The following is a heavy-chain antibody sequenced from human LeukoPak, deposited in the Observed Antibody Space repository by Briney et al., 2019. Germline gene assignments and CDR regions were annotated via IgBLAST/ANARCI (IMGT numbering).Heavy chain of an antibody. CDR2: ISAYNGNT. CDR1: GYTFTSYG. Sequence: ASVKVSCKASGYTFTSYGISWVRRAPGQGLEWMGWISAYNGNTNYAQKLQGRVTMTTDTSTSTAYMELRSLRSGDTAVYYCARESYDSSGYYPGYWGQGTLVTVSS. CDR3: ARESYDSSGYYPGY. V-gene: IGHV1-18*01. J-gene: IGHJ4*02. D-gene: IGHD3-22*01.